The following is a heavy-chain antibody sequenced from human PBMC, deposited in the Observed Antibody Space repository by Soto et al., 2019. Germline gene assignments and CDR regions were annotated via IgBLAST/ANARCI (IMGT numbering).Heavy chain of an antibody. D-gene: IGHD3-10*01. CDR1: GFTFSRYA. CDR2: ISRDGSNK. J-gene: IGHJ4*02. Sequence: GGSLRLSCAASGFTFSRYAIHWVRQAPGKGLEWVAVISRDGSNKYYVDSVKGRFTISRDNSKNTLYLQMNSLRDEDTAVYYCARSRNSAVADSFDFWGQGTPVTVSS. CDR3: ARSRNSAVADSFDF. V-gene: IGHV3-30*04.